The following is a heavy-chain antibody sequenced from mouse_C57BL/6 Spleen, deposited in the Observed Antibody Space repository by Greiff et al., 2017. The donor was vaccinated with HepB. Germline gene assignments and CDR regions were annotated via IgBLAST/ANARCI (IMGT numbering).Heavy chain of an antibody. J-gene: IGHJ1*03. CDR2: IHPNSGST. CDR1: GYTFTSYW. V-gene: IGHV1-64*01. Sequence: QVQLQQSGAELVKPGASVKLSCKASGYTFTSYWMHWVKQRPGQGLEWIGMIHPNSGSTNYNEKFKSKATLTVDKSSSTAYMQLSSLTSEDSAVYYCARWTSITTVPWYFDVWGTGTTVTVSS. D-gene: IGHD1-1*01. CDR3: ARWTSITTVPWYFDV.